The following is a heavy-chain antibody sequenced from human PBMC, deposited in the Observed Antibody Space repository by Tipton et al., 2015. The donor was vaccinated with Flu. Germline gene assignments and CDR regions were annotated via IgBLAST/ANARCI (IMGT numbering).Heavy chain of an antibody. D-gene: IGHD5-18*01. Sequence: QVQLVQSGAEVKTLGASLTVACRASGYNFTSYDVNWLRQSPGQGLEWLGWIKPDTGDTAYAPKFTGRVTITRDTSTGTAYLHLSSLTSEDAAVYYCARASWTSSEGGYGFHLWGQGTLVTVS. J-gene: IGHJ3*01. CDR3: ARASWTSSEGGYGFHL. CDR1: GYNFTSYD. CDR2: IKPDTGDT. V-gene: IGHV1-8*01.